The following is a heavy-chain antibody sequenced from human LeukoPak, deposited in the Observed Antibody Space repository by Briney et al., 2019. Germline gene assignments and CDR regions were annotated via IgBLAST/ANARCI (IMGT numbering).Heavy chain of an antibody. Sequence: AGGSLRLSCAASGFTFSSYAMHWVPQAPGKGLEGVADISYDGSNKYYADSVKGRFTISRDNSKNTLYLQMNSRRAEDTAVYSSARDGQRLLRFGEFSYYYDGLDVWGQGTPVTVSS. CDR3: ARDGQRLLRFGEFSYYYDGLDV. V-gene: IGHV3-30-3*01. CDR2: ISYDGSNK. J-gene: IGHJ6*02. CDR1: GFTFSSYA. D-gene: IGHD3-10*01.